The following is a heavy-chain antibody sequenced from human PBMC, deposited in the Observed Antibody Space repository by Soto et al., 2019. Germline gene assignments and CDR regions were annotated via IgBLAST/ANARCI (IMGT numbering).Heavy chain of an antibody. J-gene: IGHJ4*02. CDR2: IYYSGST. Sequence: QVQLQESGPGLVKPSETLSLTCTVSGGSLSSYYWSWIRQPPGKGLECIGYIYYSGSTNYKPSLKSRATISVDTSKNQFSLKLSSVTAADTAVYYCARVTSGYRPHFEYWGPGSLVTVSS. D-gene: IGHD3-3*01. V-gene: IGHV4-59*01. CDR1: GGSLSSYY. CDR3: ARVTSGYRPHFEY.